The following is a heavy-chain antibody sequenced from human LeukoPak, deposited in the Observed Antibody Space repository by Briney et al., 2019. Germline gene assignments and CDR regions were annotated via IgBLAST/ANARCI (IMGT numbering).Heavy chain of an antibody. D-gene: IGHD6-13*01. Sequence: GGSLRLSCAASGFTFSNYNMHWVRQAPGKGLEWVAVISYDGSNKYYADSVKGRFTISRDNSKNTLYLQMNSLRAEDTAVYYCAKADPHGYSSSWYGFDYWAREPWSPSPQ. J-gene: IGHJ4*02. V-gene: IGHV3-30*18. CDR1: GFTFSNYN. CDR2: ISYDGSNK. CDR3: AKADPHGYSSSWYGFDY.